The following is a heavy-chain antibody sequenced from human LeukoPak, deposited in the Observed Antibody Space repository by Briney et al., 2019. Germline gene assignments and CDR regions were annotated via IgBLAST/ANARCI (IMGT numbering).Heavy chain of an antibody. CDR3: AKAGPLNYDFWSGPFDY. CDR1: GFTFSGYA. Sequence: PGGSLRLSCAASGFTFSGYAMSWVRQAPGKGLKWVSAISGSGGSTYYADSVKGRFTISRDNSKNTLYLQMNSLRAEDTAVYYCAKAGPLNYDFWSGPFDYWGQGTLVTVSS. CDR2: ISGSGGST. J-gene: IGHJ4*02. D-gene: IGHD3-3*01. V-gene: IGHV3-23*01.